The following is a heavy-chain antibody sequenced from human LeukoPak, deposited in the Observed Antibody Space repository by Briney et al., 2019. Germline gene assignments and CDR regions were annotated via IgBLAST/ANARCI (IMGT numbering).Heavy chain of an antibody. V-gene: IGHV4-34*01. CDR3: APIFGDYSDFDS. J-gene: IGHJ4*02. CDR1: GGSFSNYY. D-gene: IGHD4-17*01. CDR2: ITHSGST. Sequence: SETLSLTCAVYGGSFSNYYLSWVRQPPGKGLGWIGEITHSGSTSYNPSLKSRVTISVDTSKSQFSLKLRSVAAADTAVYYCAPIFGDYSDFDSWGRGTLVTVSS.